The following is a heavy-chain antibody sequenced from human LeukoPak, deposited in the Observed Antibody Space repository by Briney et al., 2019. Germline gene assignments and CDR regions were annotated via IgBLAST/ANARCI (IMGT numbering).Heavy chain of an antibody. D-gene: IGHD2-2*01. J-gene: IGHJ6*02. Sequence: GGSLRLSCAASGFTFSSYWMHWVRQAPGKGLVWVSRINSDGSSTSYADSVKGRFTISRDNAKNTLYLQMNSLRAEDTAGYYCAINGWYCSSTSCYHGDYGMDVWGQGTTVTVSS. V-gene: IGHV3-74*01. CDR3: AINGWYCSSTSCYHGDYGMDV. CDR2: INSDGSST. CDR1: GFTFSSYW.